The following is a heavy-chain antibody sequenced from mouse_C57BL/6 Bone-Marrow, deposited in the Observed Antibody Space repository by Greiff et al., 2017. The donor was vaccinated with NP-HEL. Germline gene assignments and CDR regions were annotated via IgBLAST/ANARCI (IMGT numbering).Heavy chain of an antibody. CDR1: GFSLTSYG. CDR3: ARYGYDGVGYAMDY. J-gene: IGHJ4*01. D-gene: IGHD2-2*01. V-gene: IGHV2-2*01. Sequence: VQRVESGPGLVQPSQSLSITCTVSGFSLTSYGVHWVRQSPGKGLEWLGVIWSGGSTDYNAAFISRLSISKDNSKSQVFFKMNSLQADDTAIYYCARYGYDGVGYAMDYWGQGTSVTVSS. CDR2: IWSGGST.